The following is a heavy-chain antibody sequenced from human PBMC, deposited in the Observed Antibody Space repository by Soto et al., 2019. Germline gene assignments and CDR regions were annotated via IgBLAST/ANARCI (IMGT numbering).Heavy chain of an antibody. CDR2: IHGGGNK. CDR1: GLNVNINY. Sequence: EVQLVESGGTVIQPGESLRLSCATSGLNVNINYVTWVRQAPGKGLEWLSIIHGGGNKFYSDSVKGRFTISRDTSKNSVYLQMRSLTVDDTAVYYCASGPTLAARLGWNYFDPWGQGTLVTVSS. D-gene: IGHD6-6*01. J-gene: IGHJ5*02. V-gene: IGHV3-53*01. CDR3: ASGPTLAARLGWNYFDP.